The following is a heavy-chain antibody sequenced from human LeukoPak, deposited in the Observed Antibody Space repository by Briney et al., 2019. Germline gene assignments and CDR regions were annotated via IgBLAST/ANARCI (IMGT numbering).Heavy chain of an antibody. Sequence: GGSLRLSCAASGFTFSIHWMTWVRQAPGKGLEWVATIKPDGNDKYFVDSVKGRFTVSRDNAKTSLYLQMNSLRAEDTAMYYCARDRVAVAATPDVADYWGQGTLVTVSS. CDR2: IKPDGNDK. CDR1: GFTFSIHW. CDR3: ARDRVAVAATPDVADY. J-gene: IGHJ4*02. D-gene: IGHD6-19*01. V-gene: IGHV3-7*03.